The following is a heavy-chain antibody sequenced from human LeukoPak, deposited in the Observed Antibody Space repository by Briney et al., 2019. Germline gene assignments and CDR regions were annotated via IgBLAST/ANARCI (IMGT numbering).Heavy chain of an antibody. CDR3: ARAPYYYDSSGYTY. CDR2: INHSGST. V-gene: IGHV4-34*01. J-gene: IGHJ4*02. Sequence: SETLSLTCTVYGGSFSGYYWSWIRQPPGKGLEWIGEINHSGSTNYNPSLKSRVTISVDTSKNQFSLKLSSVTAADTAVYYCARAPYYYDSSGYTYWGQGTLVTVSS. D-gene: IGHD3-22*01. CDR1: GGSFSGYY.